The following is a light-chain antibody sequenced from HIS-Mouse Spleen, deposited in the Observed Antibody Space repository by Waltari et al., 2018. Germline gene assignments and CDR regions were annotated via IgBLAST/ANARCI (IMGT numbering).Light chain of an antibody. CDR2: DDS. CDR1: NIGSKS. CDR3: AAWDDSLSGPV. Sequence: SYVLTQPPSVSVAPGKTARITCGGNNIGSKSVHWYQQKPGQAPVLVVYDDSDRPSGIPERFSGANSGNTATLTISRVEAGDEADYYCAAWDDSLSGPVFGGGTKLTVL. J-gene: IGLJ3*02. V-gene: IGLV3-21*03.